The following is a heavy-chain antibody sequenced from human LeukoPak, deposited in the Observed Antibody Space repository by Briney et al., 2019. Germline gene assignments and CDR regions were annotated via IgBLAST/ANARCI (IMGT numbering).Heavy chain of an antibody. CDR2: IYYSGST. Sequence: PSETLSLTCTVSGHSIISDYFWGWIRQPPGKGLEWIGYIYYSGSTNYNPSLKSRVTISVDTSKNQFSLKLSSVTAADTAVYYCARDAAAGSLDYWGQGTLVTVSS. J-gene: IGHJ4*02. V-gene: IGHV4-61*01. CDR1: GHSIISDYF. CDR3: ARDAAAGSLDY. D-gene: IGHD6-13*01.